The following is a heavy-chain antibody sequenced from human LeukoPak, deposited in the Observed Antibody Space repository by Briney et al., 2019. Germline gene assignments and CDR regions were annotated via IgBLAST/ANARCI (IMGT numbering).Heavy chain of an antibody. CDR2: MNPNSGNT. CDR3: GSYKPDDAFDI. D-gene: IGHD5-24*01. CDR1: GYTFTNYD. V-gene: IGHV1-8*01. Sequence: ASVKVSCKASGYTFTNYDINWVRQATGQGLEWMGWMNPNSGNTGYAQKFQGRVTITADESTSTAYMELSSLRSEDTAVYYCGSYKPDDAFDIWGQGTMVTVSS. J-gene: IGHJ3*02.